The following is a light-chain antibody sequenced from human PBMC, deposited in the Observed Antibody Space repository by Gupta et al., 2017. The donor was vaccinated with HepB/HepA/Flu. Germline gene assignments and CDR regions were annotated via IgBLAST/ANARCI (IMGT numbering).Light chain of an antibody. Sequence: EIVMTLSPVTLSVSPRERATLSCRASQRVRSNLAWYQQKPGQTPRLLIYGASTRDTGIPARFSGSGSGTEFTLTISSLQSEDFAVYYCQQYNSWPRAFGQGTKVEIK. CDR2: GAS. CDR1: QRVRSN. J-gene: IGKJ1*01. CDR3: QQYNSWPRA. V-gene: IGKV3-15*01.